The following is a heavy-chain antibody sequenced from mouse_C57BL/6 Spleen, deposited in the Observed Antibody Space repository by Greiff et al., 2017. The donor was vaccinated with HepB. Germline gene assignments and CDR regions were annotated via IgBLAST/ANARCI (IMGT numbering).Heavy chain of an antibody. CDR3: ARHGGYYGNWNYAMDY. CDR1: GYTFTEYT. Sequence: LVESGAELVKPGASVKLSCKASGYTFTEYTIHWVKQRSGQGLEWIGWFYPGSGSIKYNEKFKDKATLTADKSSSTVYMELSRLTSEDSAVYFCARHGGYYGNWNYAMDYWGQGTSVTVSS. CDR2: FYPGSGSI. J-gene: IGHJ4*01. D-gene: IGHD2-1*01. V-gene: IGHV1-62-2*01.